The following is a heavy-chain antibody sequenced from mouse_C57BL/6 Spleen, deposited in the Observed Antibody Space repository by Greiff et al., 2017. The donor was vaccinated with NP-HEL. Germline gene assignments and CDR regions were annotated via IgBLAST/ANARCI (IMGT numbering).Heavy chain of an antibody. D-gene: IGHD1-1*01. V-gene: IGHV1-80*01. CDR3: ASDGSSLSYWYFDV. CDR1: GYAFSSYW. J-gene: IGHJ1*03. CDR2: IYPGDGDT. Sequence: VQLQQSGAELVKPGASLKISCKASGYAFSSYWMNWVKQRPGTGLEWIGQIYPGDGDTNYNGKFKGKATLTADKSSSTAYMQLSSLTSEDSAVYFCASDGSSLSYWYFDVWGTGTTVTVSS.